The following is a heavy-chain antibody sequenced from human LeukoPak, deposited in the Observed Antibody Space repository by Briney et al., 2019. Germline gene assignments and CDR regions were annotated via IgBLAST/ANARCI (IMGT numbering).Heavy chain of an antibody. D-gene: IGHD6-13*01. Sequence: PGGSLRLSCAASGFTFSSYAMSWVRQAPGKGLEWVSAISGSGGSTYYADSVKGRFTISRDNSKNTLYLQMNSLRAEDTAVYYCAKDHLAAAGTPAYFDYWGQGTLVTVSS. CDR1: GFTFSSYA. J-gene: IGHJ4*02. CDR3: AKDHLAAAGTPAYFDY. CDR2: ISGSGGST. V-gene: IGHV3-23*01.